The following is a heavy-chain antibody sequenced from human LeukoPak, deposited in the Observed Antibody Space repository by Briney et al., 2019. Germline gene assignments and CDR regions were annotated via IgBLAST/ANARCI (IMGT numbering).Heavy chain of an antibody. CDR1: GFTFSNAW. J-gene: IGHJ6*02. CDR2: ISSSSSYI. Sequence: GGSLRLSCATSGFTFSNAWMNWVRQAPGKGLEWVSSISSSSSYIYYADSVKGRFTISRDNAKNSLYLQMNSLRAEDTAVYYCASLATVGMDVWGQGTTVTVSS. V-gene: IGHV3-21*01. CDR3: ASLATVGMDV. D-gene: IGHD5-24*01.